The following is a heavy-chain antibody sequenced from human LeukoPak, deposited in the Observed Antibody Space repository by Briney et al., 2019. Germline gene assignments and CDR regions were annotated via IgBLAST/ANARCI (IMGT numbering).Heavy chain of an antibody. V-gene: IGHV3-53*01. CDR1: GFTVSSNY. D-gene: IGHD3-10*01. CDR3: AREPRRYGSGFDY. CDR2: IYSGGST. Sequence: SGGSLRLSCAASGFTVSSNYMSWVRQAPGKGLEWVSVIYSGGSTYYADSVKGRFTISRDNSKNTLYLQMNSLRAEDTAVYYCAREPRRYGSGFDYWGQGTLVTVSS. J-gene: IGHJ4*02.